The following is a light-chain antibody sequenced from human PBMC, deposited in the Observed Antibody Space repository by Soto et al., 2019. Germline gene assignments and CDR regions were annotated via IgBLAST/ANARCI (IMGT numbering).Light chain of an antibody. CDR3: QQRLHWPPVT. J-gene: IGKJ5*01. V-gene: IGKV3-11*01. Sequence: EIVLTQSPGTLSLSPGERATLSCRVSQSVATYLAWYQQKPGQPPRLLIYDASNRATGIPARFSGSGSGTDFTLTISSLEPDDFAVYYCQQRLHWPPVTFGQGTRLEIK. CDR2: DAS. CDR1: QSVATY.